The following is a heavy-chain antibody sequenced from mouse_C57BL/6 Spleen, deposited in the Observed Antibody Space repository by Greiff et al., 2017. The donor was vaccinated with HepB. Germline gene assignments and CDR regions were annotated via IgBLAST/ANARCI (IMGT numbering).Heavy chain of an antibody. CDR1: GYTFTSYW. V-gene: IGHV1-50*01. CDR3: ARLYYYGSPHWYFDV. J-gene: IGHJ1*03. D-gene: IGHD1-1*01. Sequence: QVQLKQPGAELVKPGASVKLSCKASGYTFTSYWMQWVKQRPGQGLEWIGEIDPSDSYTNYNQKFKGKATLTVDTSSSTAYMQLSSLTSEDSAVYYCARLYYYGSPHWYFDVWGTGTTVTVSS. CDR2: IDPSDSYT.